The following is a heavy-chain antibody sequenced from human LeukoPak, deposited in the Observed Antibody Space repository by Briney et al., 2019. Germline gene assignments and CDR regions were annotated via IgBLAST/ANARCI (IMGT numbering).Heavy chain of an antibody. CDR2: FDPEEVET. CDR1: GDTVSELS. V-gene: IGHV1-24*01. CDR3: ARTTSLTASGYDY. Sequence: ASVKVSCKVHGDTVSELSIHWLRQVPGKGLEWMGGFDPEEVETVYAQKFQGRVTMTEDTSTDTVHMGLSSLRSDDTAVYFCARTTSLTASGYDYWGQGTLVTVSS. D-gene: IGHD4-17*01. J-gene: IGHJ4*02.